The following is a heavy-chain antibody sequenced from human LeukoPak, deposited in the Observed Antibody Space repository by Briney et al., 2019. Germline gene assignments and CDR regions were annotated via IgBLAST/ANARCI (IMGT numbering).Heavy chain of an antibody. V-gene: IGHV3-15*07. J-gene: IGHJ4*02. CDR3: TTDLPMVGFDY. Sequence: GGSLRLSCAASGFTFSNAWMNWVRQAPGKGLEWVCRIKSKTDGGTTDYAAPVKGRFTISRDDSKNTLYLQMNSLKTEDTAVYYCTTDLPMVGFDYWGQGTLVTVSS. CDR1: GFTFSNAW. D-gene: IGHD3-10*01. CDR2: IKSKTDGGTT.